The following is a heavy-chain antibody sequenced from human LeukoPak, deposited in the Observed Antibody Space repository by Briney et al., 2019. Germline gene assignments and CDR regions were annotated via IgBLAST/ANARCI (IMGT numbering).Heavy chain of an antibody. V-gene: IGHV3-30*04. D-gene: IGHD3-10*01. J-gene: IGHJ4*02. CDR3: ARIHRPNVRGVINFDY. Sequence: GGSLRLSCAASGFTFSSYAMHWVRQAPGKGLEWVAVISYDGSNKYYADSVKGRFTISRDNSKNTLYLQMNSLRADDTAVYYCARIHRPNVRGVINFDYWGQGTLVTVSS. CDR2: ISYDGSNK. CDR1: GFTFSSYA.